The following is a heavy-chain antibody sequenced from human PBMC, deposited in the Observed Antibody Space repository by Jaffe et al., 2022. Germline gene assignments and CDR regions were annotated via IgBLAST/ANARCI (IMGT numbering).Heavy chain of an antibody. J-gene: IGHJ4*02. CDR2: IRYDGSNK. CDR3: APLGGRPYGDYGVTVVDY. D-gene: IGHD4-17*01. V-gene: IGHV3-30*02. Sequence: QVQLVESGGGVVQPGGSLRLSCAASGFTFSSYGMHWVRQAPGKGLEWVAFIRYDGSNKYYADSVKGRFTISRDNSKNTLYLQMNSLRAEDTAVYYCAPLGGRPYGDYGVTVVDYWGQGTLVTVSS. CDR1: GFTFSSYG.